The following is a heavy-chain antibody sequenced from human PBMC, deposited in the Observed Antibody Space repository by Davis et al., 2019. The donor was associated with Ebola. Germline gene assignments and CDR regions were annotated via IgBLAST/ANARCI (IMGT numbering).Heavy chain of an antibody. CDR2: ISYDGDNK. V-gene: IGHV3-30-3*01. J-gene: IGHJ6*03. CDR1: GFTFNSYS. CDR3: VRDRVWLSKVYYYYYMDV. D-gene: IGHD3-22*01. Sequence: PGGSLRLSCSASGFTFNSYSMHWVRQAPGKGLEWAAVISYDGDNKDYADSVKGRFTISRDNSKNTLDLQMNSLRAEDTAVYYCVRDRVWLSKVYYYYYMDVWGQGTTVTVSS.